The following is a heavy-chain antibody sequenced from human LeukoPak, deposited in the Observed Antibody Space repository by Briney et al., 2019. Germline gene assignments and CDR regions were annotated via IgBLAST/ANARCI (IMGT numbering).Heavy chain of an antibody. CDR3: ARQPVVCSTTSCFXFWIXX. CDR2: MYHSGST. Sequence: PSETLSLTCAVSGYSISSGHYWGWIRQPPGKGLEWIGSMYHSGSTYFNPSLKSRVTMSVDTSKNQVSLMLSSVTAADTALYYCARQPVVCSTTSCFXFWIXXXGQGXQVT. CDR1: GYSISSGHY. V-gene: IGHV4-38-2*01. D-gene: IGHD2-2*01. J-gene: IGHJ5*02.